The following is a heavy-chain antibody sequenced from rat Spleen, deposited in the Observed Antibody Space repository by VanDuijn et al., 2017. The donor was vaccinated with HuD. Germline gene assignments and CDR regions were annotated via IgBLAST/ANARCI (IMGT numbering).Heavy chain of an antibody. CDR1: GFTFSDYY. CDR3: ASLMYTPDYLGVMDA. CDR2: ISYDGSTT. D-gene: IGHD1-6*01. V-gene: IGHV5-29*01. Sequence: EVQPVESDGGLVQPGRSLKLSCAASGFTFSDYYMAWVRQAPTKGLEWVATISYDGSTTYYRDSVKGRFTISRDNAESTLYLQMDSLRSEATATYYCASLMYTPDYLGVMDAWGQGASVTVSS. J-gene: IGHJ4*01.